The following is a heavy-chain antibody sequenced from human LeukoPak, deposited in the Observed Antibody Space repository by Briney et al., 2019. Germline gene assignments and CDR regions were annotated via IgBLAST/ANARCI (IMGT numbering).Heavy chain of an antibody. Sequence: PSQTLSLTCTVSGGSISSGGHYWSWIRQPAGKGLEYLGRISSTGSTNYNPSLRSRVTISLDTSKNQFSLRLNSVTAADTAVYFCAREGAYRTYGDYSPFDFWGQGTLVTVSS. D-gene: IGHD4-17*01. CDR1: GGSISSGGHY. CDR3: AREGAYRTYGDYSPFDF. V-gene: IGHV4-61*02. CDR2: ISSTGST. J-gene: IGHJ5*01.